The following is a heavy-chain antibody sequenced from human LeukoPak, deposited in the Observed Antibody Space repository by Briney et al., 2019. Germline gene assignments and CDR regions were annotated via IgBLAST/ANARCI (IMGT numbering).Heavy chain of an antibody. V-gene: IGHV4-4*02. CDR2: VYHSRSA. CDR1: GDSISSPKW. CDR3: ARDLRGIVAPPR. D-gene: IGHD2-15*01. J-gene: IGHJ4*02. Sequence: PSGTLSLTCAVSGDSISSPKWWSWVRQPPGKGLEWIGEVYHSRSANYNPSVKSRVTISVDKSKNQFSLKLTSATAADTAVYYCARDLRGIVAPPRWGQGTLVSVSS.